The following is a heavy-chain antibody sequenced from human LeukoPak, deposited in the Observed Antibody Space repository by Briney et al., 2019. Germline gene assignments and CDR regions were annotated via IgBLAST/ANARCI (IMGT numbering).Heavy chain of an antibody. CDR2: MHPNSGGT. Sequence: GASVKVSCKASGYTFTDYYLHWLRQAPGQGLEWMGWMHPNSGGTNYAQNFQGRVTMTRDTSITTAYMELGRLTSDDAAVYYCASLAHFDGSTYYPDFWGQGTLVTVSS. CDR3: ASLAHFDGSTYYPDF. J-gene: IGHJ4*02. D-gene: IGHD3-22*01. V-gene: IGHV1-2*02. CDR1: GYTFTDYY.